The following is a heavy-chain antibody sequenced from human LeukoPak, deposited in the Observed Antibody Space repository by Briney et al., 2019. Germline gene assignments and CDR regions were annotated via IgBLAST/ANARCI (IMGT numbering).Heavy chain of an antibody. V-gene: IGHV4-59*01. D-gene: IGHD5-12*01. CDR1: GGSISSYY. CDR3: ARGTKTGYTGYDWNY. CDR2: IYYSGST. Sequence: SETLSLTCTVSGGSISSYYWSWIRQPPGKGLEGIGYIYYSGSTSYNPSLKSRVTISVDTSSNQFSLILTSVTAADTAVYYCARGTKTGYTGYDWNYWGQGSLVTVSS. J-gene: IGHJ4*02.